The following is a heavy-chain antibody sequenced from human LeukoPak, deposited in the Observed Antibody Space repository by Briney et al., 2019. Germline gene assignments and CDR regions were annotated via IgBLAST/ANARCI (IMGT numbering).Heavy chain of an antibody. CDR3: ARDPYYDSSGYSYYSDY. D-gene: IGHD3-22*01. J-gene: IGHJ4*02. V-gene: IGHV3-33*01. CDR1: GFTFSSYG. Sequence: GRSLRLSCAASGFTFSSYGMHWVRQAPGKGLEWVAVIWYDGSNKYYADSVKGRFTISRDNSKNTLYLQMNSLRAEDTAVYYCARDPYYDSSGYSYYSDYWGQGTLVTVSS. CDR2: IWYDGSNK.